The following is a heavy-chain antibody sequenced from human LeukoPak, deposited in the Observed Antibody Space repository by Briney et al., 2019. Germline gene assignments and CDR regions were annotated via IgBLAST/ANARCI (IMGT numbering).Heavy chain of an antibody. CDR1: GFTFSSYA. CDR3: ARGGSISARPIDY. J-gene: IGHJ4*02. Sequence: PGGSLRLSCAASGFTFSSYAMHWVRQAPGKGLEYVSAISSNGGSKYYANSVKGRFTISRDNSKNTLFLQMGSLRAEDMAEYYCARGGSISARPIDYWGQGTLVTVSS. D-gene: IGHD6-6*01. V-gene: IGHV3-64*01. CDR2: ISSNGGSK.